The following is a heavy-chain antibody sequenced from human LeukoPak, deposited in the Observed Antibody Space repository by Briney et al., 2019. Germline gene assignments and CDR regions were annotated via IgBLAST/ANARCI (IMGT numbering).Heavy chain of an antibody. D-gene: IGHD2-15*01. V-gene: IGHV4-34*01. CDR1: GGSFSGYY. J-gene: IGHJ4*02. Sequence: SETLFLTCAVYGGSFSGYYWSWIRQPPGKGLEWIGEINHSGSTNYNPSLKSRVTISVDTSKNQFSLKLSSVTAADTAVYYCATPGGVVAARRGLDYWGQGTLVTVSS. CDR3: ATPGGVVAARRGLDY. CDR2: INHSGST.